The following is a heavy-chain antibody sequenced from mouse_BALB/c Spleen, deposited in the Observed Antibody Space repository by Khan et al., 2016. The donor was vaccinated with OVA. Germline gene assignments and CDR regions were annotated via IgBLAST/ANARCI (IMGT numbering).Heavy chain of an antibody. V-gene: IGHV9-3-1*01. Sequence: QIQLVQSGPELKKPGETVKISCKASGHTFTKYGMNWVKQAPGKGLKWMGWINTYTGEPTYANDFNGRFAFSLESSASTSYLQINNLKNEETATYCGARPPYFSYVLDNWGQGTSVTVSS. CDR1: GHTFTKYG. J-gene: IGHJ4*01. D-gene: IGHD2-10*01. CDR3: ARPPYFSYVLDN. CDR2: INTYTGEP.